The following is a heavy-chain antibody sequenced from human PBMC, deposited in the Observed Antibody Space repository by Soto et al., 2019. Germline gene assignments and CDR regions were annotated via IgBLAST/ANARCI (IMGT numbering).Heavy chain of an antibody. D-gene: IGHD5-18*01. J-gene: IGHJ4*02. CDR2: INAGNGNT. CDR1: GYTFTSYA. Sequence: QVQLVQSGAEVKKPGASVKVSCKASGYTFTSYAMHWVRQAPGQRLEWMGWINAGNGNTKYSQKFQGRVPITRDTSASTAYMERSSMRSEDTAVYYCARDPGYSYGYNWGQGTLGTFS. V-gene: IGHV1-3*01. CDR3: ARDPGYSYGYN.